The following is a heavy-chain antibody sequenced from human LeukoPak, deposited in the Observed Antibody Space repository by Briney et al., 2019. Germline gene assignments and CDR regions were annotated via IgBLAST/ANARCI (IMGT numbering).Heavy chain of an antibody. CDR2: IIPIFGTA. D-gene: IGHD5-12*01. V-gene: IGHV1-69*01. Sequence: SVKVSCKASGGTFSSYAISWVRQAPGQGLEWMGGIIPIFGTANYAQKFQGRVTITADESTSTAYMELSSLRSEDTAVYYCARDTSGYQTPEIWGQGTMVTVSS. CDR3: ARDTSGYQTPEI. J-gene: IGHJ3*02. CDR1: GGTFSSYA.